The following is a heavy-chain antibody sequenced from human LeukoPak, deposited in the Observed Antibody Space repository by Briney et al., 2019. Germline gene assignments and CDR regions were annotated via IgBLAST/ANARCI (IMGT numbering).Heavy chain of an antibody. J-gene: IGHJ4*02. V-gene: IGHV1-8*01. Sequence: ASVKVSCKASGYTFTSYDINWVRQATGQGLEWMGWMNPNSGNTGYAQKFQGRVTMTRNTSISTAYMELSSLRSEDTAVYYCAREQKDYYDSSVSAFGYWGQGTLVTVSS. CDR2: MNPNSGNT. D-gene: IGHD3-22*01. CDR3: AREQKDYYDSSVSAFGY. CDR1: GYTFTSYD.